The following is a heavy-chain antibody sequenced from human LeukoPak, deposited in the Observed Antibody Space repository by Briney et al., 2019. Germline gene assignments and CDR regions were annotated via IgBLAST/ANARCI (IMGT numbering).Heavy chain of an antibody. CDR2: LSGSGGST. J-gene: IGHJ4*02. D-gene: IGHD3-10*01. CDR3: AKQYFYGSGSYYFDY. Sequence: PGGSLRLSCAASGFTFSSSAMSWVRQAPGKGLEWVSTLSGSGGSTYNADSVKGRFTTSRDNSKNTLYLQMDSLRAEDTAVYYCAKQYFYGSGSYYFDYWGQGTLVTVSS. V-gene: IGHV3-23*01. CDR1: GFTFSSSA.